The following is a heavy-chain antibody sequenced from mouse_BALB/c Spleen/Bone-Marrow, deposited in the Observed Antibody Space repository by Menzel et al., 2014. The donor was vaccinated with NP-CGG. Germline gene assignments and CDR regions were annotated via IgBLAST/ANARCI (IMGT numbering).Heavy chain of an antibody. D-gene: IGHD2-14*01. V-gene: IGHV1-9*01. CDR3: ARDYRYDGAMDY. CDR2: ILPGSGTT. J-gene: IGHJ4*01. CDR1: GYTFSSHW. Sequence: VQLQQSGAELMKPGASVKISCKATGYTFSSHWIEWVKQRPGHGLEWIGEILPGSGTTNYNENFKGKATFTADTSSNTAYMQLSSLTSEDSAVYYCARDYRYDGAMDYWGQGTSVTVSS.